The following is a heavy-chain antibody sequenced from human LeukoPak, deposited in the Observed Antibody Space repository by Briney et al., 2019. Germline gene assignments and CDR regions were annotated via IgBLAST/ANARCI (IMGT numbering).Heavy chain of an antibody. D-gene: IGHD2-8*01. J-gene: IGHJ5*02. CDR1: GFTFSSYW. CDR3: ARAAYGGWFDP. V-gene: IGHV3-74*01. Sequence: GGSLRLSCAASGFTFSSYWMHWVRQAPGKGLVWVSRINSDGGSTTYADSVKGRFTISRDNAKNTLYLQMNSLRAEDTAVYYCARAAYGGWFDPWGQGTLVTVSS. CDR2: INSDGGST.